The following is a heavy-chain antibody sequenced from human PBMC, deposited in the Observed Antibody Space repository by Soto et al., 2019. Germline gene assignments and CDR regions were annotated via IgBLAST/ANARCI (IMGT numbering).Heavy chain of an antibody. CDR1: GYTFTSYG. V-gene: IGHV1-18*01. J-gene: IGHJ4*02. CDR2: ISAYNGNT. CDR3: ARGARTYYDCWSGYYYFDY. Sequence: ASVKVSCKASGYTFTSYGISWVRQAPGQGLEWMGWISAYNGNTNYAQKLQGRVTMTTDTSTSTAYMELRSLRSDDPAGYYCARGARTYYDCWSGYYYFDYWGQGTLVTVSS. D-gene: IGHD3-3*01.